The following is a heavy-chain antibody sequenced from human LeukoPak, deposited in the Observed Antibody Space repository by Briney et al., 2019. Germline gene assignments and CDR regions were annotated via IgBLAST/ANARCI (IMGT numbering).Heavy chain of an antibody. CDR1: GGTFSSYA. CDR2: IIPIFGTA. CDR3: AREVVVPAAPGWFDP. D-gene: IGHD2-2*01. V-gene: IGHV1-69*05. Sequence: SVKVSCKASGGTFSSYAISWVRQAPGQGLEWMGGIIPIFGTANYAQKYQGRVTITTDESTSTAYMELSSLRSEDTAVYYCAREVVVPAAPGWFDPWGQGTLVTVSS. J-gene: IGHJ5*02.